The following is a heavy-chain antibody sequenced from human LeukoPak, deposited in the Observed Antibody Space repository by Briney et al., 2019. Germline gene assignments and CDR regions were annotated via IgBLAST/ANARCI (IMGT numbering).Heavy chain of an antibody. CDR2: IGWDDDR. CDR3: SRIRDNSGWFFDY. D-gene: IGHD6-19*01. V-gene: IGHV2-70*11. Sequence: ESGPTLVNPTHTLTLICTFSGFSLSTSGMCVSWIRQPPGKALGWLARIGWDDDRYYSTSLKSRLTISEDTSKNQVVLTMTNMDRVDTATYYLSRIRDNSGWFFDYWGQGTLVTVSS. J-gene: IGHJ4*02. CDR1: GFSLSTSGMC.